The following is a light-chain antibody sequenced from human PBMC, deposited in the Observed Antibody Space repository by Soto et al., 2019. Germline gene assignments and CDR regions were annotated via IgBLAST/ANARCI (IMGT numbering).Light chain of an antibody. CDR2: KAS. Sequence: DIQMTQSPSTLSASVGDRDTITCRASQSISSWLAWYQQRPGKAPKLLIYKASSLESGVPSRFSGSGSGTDFTLTISSLHPDDFATYYCQQYNSYTWTFGQGTKMEIK. CDR1: QSISSW. J-gene: IGKJ1*01. CDR3: QQYNSYTWT. V-gene: IGKV1-5*03.